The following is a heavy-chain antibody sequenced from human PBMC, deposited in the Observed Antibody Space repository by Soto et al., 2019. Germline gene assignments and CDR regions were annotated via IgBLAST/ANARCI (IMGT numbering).Heavy chain of an antibody. Sequence: EVQLVESGGRLVQPGGSLGLSCAASGFTFSSYWMHWVRQVPGKGLVWVSRISDDGSSTSYAESVRGRFIISRDNAKNTLYLQLNSLRAEDTAVYYCARGTVRDHDFGDHWGQGTLVAVSS. CDR2: ISDDGSST. J-gene: IGHJ4*02. V-gene: IGHV3-74*01. CDR1: GFTFSSYW. D-gene: IGHD4-17*01. CDR3: ARGTVRDHDFGDH.